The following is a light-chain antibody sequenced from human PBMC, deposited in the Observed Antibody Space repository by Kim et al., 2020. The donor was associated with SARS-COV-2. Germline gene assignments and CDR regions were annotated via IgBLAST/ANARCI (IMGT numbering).Light chain of an antibody. CDR2: DAA. CDR3: QQRSSWPRT. CDR1: KSVSSC. V-gene: IGKV3-11*01. Sequence: LSQGARPTCSCRASKSVSSCLAWYQQKAGQAPMLLIYDAASWAAGIPARFSGSGSGTDFTLTISSLEPEYFAVYYCQQRSSWPRTFGGGTKVDIK. J-gene: IGKJ4*02.